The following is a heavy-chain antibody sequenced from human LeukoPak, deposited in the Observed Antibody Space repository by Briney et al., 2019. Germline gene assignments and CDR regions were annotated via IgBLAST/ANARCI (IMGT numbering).Heavy chain of an antibody. CDR2: INHSGST. V-gene: IGHV4-38-2*02. J-gene: IGHJ3*02. CDR1: GYSISSGYY. Sequence: SETLSLTCTVSGYSISSGYYWGWIRQPPGKGLEWIGEINHSGSTNYNPSLKSRVTISVDTSKNQFSLKLSSVTAADTAVYYCARLTFDIWGQGTMVTVSS. CDR3: ARLTFDI.